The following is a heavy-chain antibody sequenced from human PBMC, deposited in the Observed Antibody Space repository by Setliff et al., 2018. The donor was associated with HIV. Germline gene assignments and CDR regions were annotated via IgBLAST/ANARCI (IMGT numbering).Heavy chain of an antibody. V-gene: IGHV4-4*07. J-gene: IGHJ4*02. CDR2: IYISGST. D-gene: IGHD3-16*01. CDR1: GGSITSYY. CDR3: ARGGGTGSFDY. Sequence: SETLSLTCTVSGGSITSYYWSWIRQPAGKGLEWFGRIYISGSTNYNPSFERRVTMSIDTSKNQFSLKLSSVTAADTAVYYCARGGGTGSFDYWGQGTLVTVSS.